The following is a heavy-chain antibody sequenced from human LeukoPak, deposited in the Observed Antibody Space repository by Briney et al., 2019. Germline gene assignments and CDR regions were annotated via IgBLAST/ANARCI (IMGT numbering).Heavy chain of an antibody. CDR1: GFTVTTHY. D-gene: IGHD6-25*01. J-gene: IGHJ6*03. CDR3: ARDGTPNYSSGWVYMDV. Sequence: GGSLRLSCAASGFTVTTHYMTWVRQAPGKGLEGVSVIYAGGDTYSADSVKGRFNISRDNAKNSLYLQMNSLRVEDTAVYYCARDGTPNYSSGWVYMDVWGEGTTVTISS. V-gene: IGHV3-66*01. CDR2: IYAGGDT.